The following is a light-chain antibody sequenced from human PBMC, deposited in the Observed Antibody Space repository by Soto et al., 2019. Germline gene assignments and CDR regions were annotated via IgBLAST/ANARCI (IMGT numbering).Light chain of an antibody. J-gene: IGKJ4*01. Sequence: EIVMTQSPATLSVSPGERATLSCRASQSVNNNLAWYQQKPGQAPRLLIYDASTRATGIPARFSGSGSGTDFTLTNSRLQSEEFAVYYCQQYNNWPLTFGGGTKVDSK. CDR3: QQYNNWPLT. CDR1: QSVNNN. CDR2: DAS. V-gene: IGKV3-15*01.